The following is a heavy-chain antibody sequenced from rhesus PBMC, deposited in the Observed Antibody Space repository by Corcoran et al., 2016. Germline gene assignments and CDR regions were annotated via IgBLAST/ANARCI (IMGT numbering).Heavy chain of an antibody. V-gene: IGHV4-73*01. CDR2: NNGNSAST. CDR1: GGSISGYYY. J-gene: IGHJ6*01. Sequence: QVKLQQWGEGLVKPSETLSLTCAVYGGSISGYYYWSWIRHPPEKGLEWIGYNNGNSASTNYNPSLKNRVTISKDTSKNQFSLKLSSVTAADTAVYYCARGSSYSYYGLDSWGQGVVVTVSS. D-gene: IGHD4-29*01. CDR3: ARGSSYSYYGLDS.